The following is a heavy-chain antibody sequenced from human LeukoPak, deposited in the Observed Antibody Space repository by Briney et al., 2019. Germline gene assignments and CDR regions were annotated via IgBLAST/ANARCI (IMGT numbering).Heavy chain of an antibody. V-gene: IGHV3-30-3*01. CDR1: GFTFSSYA. D-gene: IGHD6-19*01. CDR2: ISYDGSNK. J-gene: IGHJ4*02. CDR3: ARGIAVEC. Sequence: GGSLRLSCAASGFTFSSYAMHWVRQAPGKGLEWVAVISYDGSNKYYADSVKGRFTISRDNSKNTLYLQMNSLRAEDTAVYYCARGIAVECWGQGTLVTVSS.